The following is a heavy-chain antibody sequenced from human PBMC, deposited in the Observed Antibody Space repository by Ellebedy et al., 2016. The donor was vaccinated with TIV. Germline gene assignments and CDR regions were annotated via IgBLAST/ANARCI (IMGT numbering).Heavy chain of an antibody. CDR3: ARDTFTVAADV. CDR2: MDTSGSTI. J-gene: IGHJ4*02. V-gene: IGHV3-48*03. CDR1: GFTFSRYE. Sequence: GGSLRLXXAASGFTFSRYEFNWVRQAPGKGLEWIAFMDTSGSTISYADSVKGRFTISRDNAKNSLYLQMNSLRADDTAVYYCARDTFTVAADVWGQGTLVTVSS. D-gene: IGHD6-19*01.